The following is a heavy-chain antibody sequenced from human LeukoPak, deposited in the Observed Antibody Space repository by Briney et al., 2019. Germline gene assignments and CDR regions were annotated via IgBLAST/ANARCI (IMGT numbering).Heavy chain of an antibody. CDR1: GYSFTSYW. CDR2: IYPGDSDT. D-gene: IGHD3-9*01. V-gene: IGHV5-51*01. J-gene: IGHJ3*02. Sequence: HGESLKISCKGSGYSFTSYWIGWVRQLPGKGLEWMGIIYPGDSDTRYSPSFQGQVTISADKSISTAYLQWSSLKASDTAMYYCARQSRDFDWSAHDAFDIWGQGTMVTVSS. CDR3: ARQSRDFDWSAHDAFDI.